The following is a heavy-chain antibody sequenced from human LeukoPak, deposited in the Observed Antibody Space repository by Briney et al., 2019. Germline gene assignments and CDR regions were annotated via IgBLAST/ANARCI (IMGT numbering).Heavy chain of an antibody. V-gene: IGHV3-43*01. J-gene: IGHJ6*03. Sequence: PGGSLRLSCAASGFTFSSYSMNWVRQAPGRGLEWVALFGMVKAHNAAAVRGRFIISRDNSDNSLYLQMNNLKPEATAMYYCEREGSRGYSSTGYYMDAWGEGTTVIVSS. CDR2: FGMVKA. CDR3: EREGSRGYSSTGYYMDA. CDR1: GFTFSSYS. D-gene: IGHD6-19*01.